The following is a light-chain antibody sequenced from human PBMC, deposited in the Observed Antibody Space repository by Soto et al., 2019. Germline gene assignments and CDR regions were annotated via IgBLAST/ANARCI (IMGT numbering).Light chain of an antibody. CDR1: KLGDKY. CDR3: QAWDSSTVV. Sequence: SYELTQPPSVSVSPGQTASIICSGDKLGDKYACWYQQKPGQSPVLVIYQDRKRPSGIPERFSGSNSGNTATLTISGTQAMDEADYYCQAWDSSTVVFGGGTKVTVL. CDR2: QDR. V-gene: IGLV3-1*01. J-gene: IGLJ2*01.